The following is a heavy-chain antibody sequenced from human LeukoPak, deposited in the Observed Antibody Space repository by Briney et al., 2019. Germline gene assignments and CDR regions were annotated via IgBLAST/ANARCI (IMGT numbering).Heavy chain of an antibody. Sequence: QSGGSLRLSCAASGFTFSSYGMHWVRQAPGKGLEWVAVIWYDGSNKNYADSVKGRFTISRDNSKNTLYLQMNSLRAEDTAVYYCAKDQEVWVSSALDYWGQGTLVTVSS. J-gene: IGHJ4*02. D-gene: IGHD3-10*01. CDR1: GFTFSSYG. V-gene: IGHV3-33*06. CDR3: AKDQEVWVSSALDY. CDR2: IWYDGSNK.